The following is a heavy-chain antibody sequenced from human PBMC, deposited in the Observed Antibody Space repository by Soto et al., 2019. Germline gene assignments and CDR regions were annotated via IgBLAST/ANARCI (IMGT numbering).Heavy chain of an antibody. V-gene: IGHV4-39*01. D-gene: IGHD3-10*01. CDR3: ARRKEWFWELIPPYFDY. J-gene: IGHJ4*02. CDR2: IYYSGST. Sequence: PSEILSLGIPVSGGSIRSSSYYWGWIRQPPGKGLEWIGSIYYSGSTYYNPSLKSRVTISVDTSKTQFSLKLSSVTAADTDVYYCARRKEWFWELIPPYFDYWGQGTLVTVSS. CDR1: GGSIRSSSYY.